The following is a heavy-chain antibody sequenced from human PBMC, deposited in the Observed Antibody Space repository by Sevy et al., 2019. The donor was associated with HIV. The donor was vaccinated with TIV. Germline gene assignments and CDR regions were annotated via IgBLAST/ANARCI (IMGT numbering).Heavy chain of an antibody. D-gene: IGHD3-16*01. CDR3: AKAGDLGPFDF. CDR2: ITNDGTNK. Sequence: GGSLRLSCVASGFSFTAYAIHWVRQAPGKGLEWLAVITNDGTNKFYADSVKGRFTVSRDNSRNTLSLQMDSLSTEDTAIYYCAKAGDLGPFDFWGLGTRVTVSS. CDR1: GFSFTAYA. V-gene: IGHV3-30*18. J-gene: IGHJ4*02.